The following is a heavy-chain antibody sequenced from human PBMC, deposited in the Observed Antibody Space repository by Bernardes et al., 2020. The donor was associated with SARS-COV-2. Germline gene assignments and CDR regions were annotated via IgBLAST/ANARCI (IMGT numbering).Heavy chain of an antibody. CDR3: ARTRSTIAIGAFDI. CDR1: GYTFTGYY. Sequence: ASVKVSCKASGYTFTGYYMHWVRQAPGQGLEWMGWINPNSGGTNYAQKFQGRVTMTRDTSISTAYMELSRLRSDDTAVYYCARTRSTIAIGAFDIWGQGTMVTVSS. J-gene: IGHJ3*02. D-gene: IGHD3-3*01. CDR2: INPNSGGT. V-gene: IGHV1-2*02.